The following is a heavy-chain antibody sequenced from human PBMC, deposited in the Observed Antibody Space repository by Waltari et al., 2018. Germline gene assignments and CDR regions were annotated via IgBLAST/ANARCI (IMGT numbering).Heavy chain of an antibody. D-gene: IGHD6-19*01. J-gene: IGHJ4*02. V-gene: IGHV3-53*02. Sequence: EVQLVETGGGLIQPGGSLRLSCAASGFTVRGHYMTWVRPAPGKGLEWVSIIYSGGSTYYADSVKGRFTISRDNSKNMLYLQMNSLRAEDMAVYYCAASGYSSGWDFDYWGQGTLVTVSS. CDR1: GFTVRGHY. CDR2: IYSGGST. CDR3: AASGYSSGWDFDY.